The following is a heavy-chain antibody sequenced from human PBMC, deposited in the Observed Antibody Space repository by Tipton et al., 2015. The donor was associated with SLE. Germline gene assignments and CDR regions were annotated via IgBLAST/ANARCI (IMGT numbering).Heavy chain of an antibody. V-gene: IGHV4-61*09. CDR2: IYTSGIT. CDR3: ATGSWTTFDY. J-gene: IGHJ4*02. Sequence: TLSLTCSVSGASISSGAFYWSWIRQPAGKGLEWIGHIYTSGITKSNPSLKSRVTISVDTSKHQFSLKLSSVTAADTAIYYCATGSWTTFDYWGQGTVVTVSS. CDR1: GASISSGAFY. D-gene: IGHD2-15*01.